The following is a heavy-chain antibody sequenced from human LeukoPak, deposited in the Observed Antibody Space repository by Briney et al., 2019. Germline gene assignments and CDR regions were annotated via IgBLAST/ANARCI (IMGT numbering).Heavy chain of an antibody. Sequence: SETLSLTCTVSGGSISSSSYYWGWIRQPPGKGLEWIGSIYYSGSTYYSPSLKSRVTISVDTSKNEFSLKLSSVTAADTAVYYCARLGPQRWLQINFNWFDPWGQGTLVTVSS. D-gene: IGHD5-24*01. CDR1: GGSISSSSYY. V-gene: IGHV4-39*01. J-gene: IGHJ5*02. CDR3: ARLGPQRWLQINFNWFDP. CDR2: IYYSGST.